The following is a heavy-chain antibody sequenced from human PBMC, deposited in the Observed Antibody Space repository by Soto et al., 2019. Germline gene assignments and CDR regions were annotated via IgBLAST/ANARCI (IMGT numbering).Heavy chain of an antibody. CDR3: ARKGPRLEEGFDY. D-gene: IGHD3-16*01. J-gene: IGHJ4*02. CDR2: TYYSGSA. V-gene: IGHV4-61*01. Sequence: PSETLSLTCSVSGGSVSSGSYYWNWIRQPPGRGLEWIGYTYYSGSANYNPSLKSRVTISVDTSKNQFSLKLSSVTAADTAVYYCARKGPRLEEGFDYWGQGTLATVSS. CDR1: GGSVSSGSYY.